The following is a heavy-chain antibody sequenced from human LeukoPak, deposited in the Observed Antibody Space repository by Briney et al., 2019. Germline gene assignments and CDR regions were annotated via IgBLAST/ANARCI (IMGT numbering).Heavy chain of an antibody. D-gene: IGHD1-7*01. CDR1: GFTFSNFG. Sequence: PGGSLRLSCAASGFTFSNFGVNWVRQAPGKGLEWVSYISSRSSTIYYADSVKGRCTISRDNAKNSLYLQMNSLRAEDTAVYYCAREYEVNWNSPVDYWGQGTLVTVSS. CDR3: AREYEVNWNSPVDY. CDR2: ISSRSSTI. V-gene: IGHV3-48*04. J-gene: IGHJ4*02.